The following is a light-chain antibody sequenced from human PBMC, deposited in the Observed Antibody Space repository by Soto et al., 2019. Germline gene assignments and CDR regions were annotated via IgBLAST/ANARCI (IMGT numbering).Light chain of an antibody. CDR1: QSVSSGY. Sequence: EIVLTQSPGTLSLSPGERATLSCRASQSVSSGYLAWYQQKPGQAPRLLIYGASGRATGIPDRFSGSGSGTDFTLTISRLEPEDFAVYYCQQYGSSPGYTFGQGTKLEIK. J-gene: IGKJ2*01. V-gene: IGKV3-20*01. CDR3: QQYGSSPGYT. CDR2: GAS.